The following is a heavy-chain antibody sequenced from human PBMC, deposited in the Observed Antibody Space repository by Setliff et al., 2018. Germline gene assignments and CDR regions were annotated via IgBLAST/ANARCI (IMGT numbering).Heavy chain of an antibody. CDR2: INQSGNT. CDR1: GGSFSDYY. CDR3: ARRWNFGPYGSGIHDGFDM. D-gene: IGHD3-10*01. Sequence: SETLSLTCTVYGGSFSDYYWGWIRQSPGKRPEWIAEINQSGNTNYNPSLNSRVSVSVDTPTNQFSLNLNSVTAADTAVYYCARRWNFGPYGSGIHDGFDMWGQGTMVTV. J-gene: IGHJ3*02. V-gene: IGHV4-34*01.